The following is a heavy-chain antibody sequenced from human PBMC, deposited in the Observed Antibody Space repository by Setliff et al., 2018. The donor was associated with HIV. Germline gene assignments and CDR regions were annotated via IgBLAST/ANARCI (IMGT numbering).Heavy chain of an antibody. Sequence: PSETLSLTCTVSGGSISTYYWSGIRPPPGKGLEWIGYIYTSGSTNYNPALKTRVTISIDTSKKQVSLKLSSVTAADTAVYYCARHANYDFWSGYWGYYFDYWGQGTLVTVSS. J-gene: IGHJ4*02. V-gene: IGHV4-4*09. CDR2: IYTSGST. CDR3: ARHANYDFWSGYWGYYFDY. D-gene: IGHD3-3*01. CDR1: GGSISTYY.